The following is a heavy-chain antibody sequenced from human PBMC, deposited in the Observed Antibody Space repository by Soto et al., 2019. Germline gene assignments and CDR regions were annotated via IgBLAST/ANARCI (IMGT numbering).Heavy chain of an antibody. CDR2: IYYSGST. J-gene: IGHJ5*02. CDR3: ARDRLITMVRGSNWFDP. Sequence: LEGIGYIYYSGSTYYNPSLKSRVTISVDTSKNQFSLKLSSVTAADTAVYYCARDRLITMVRGSNWFDPWGQGTLVTVSS. D-gene: IGHD3-10*01. V-gene: IGHV4-31*02.